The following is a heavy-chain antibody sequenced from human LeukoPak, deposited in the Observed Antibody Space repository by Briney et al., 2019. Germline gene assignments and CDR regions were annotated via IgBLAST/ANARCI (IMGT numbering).Heavy chain of an antibody. CDR2: IKSKTDGGTI. J-gene: IGHJ4*02. CDR3: TTNFFYSGPLDY. CDR1: GFSFGNAW. D-gene: IGHD3-10*01. V-gene: IGHV3-15*01. Sequence: GGPLRLSCAASGFSFGNAWMSWVRQAPGKGLEWVGRIKSKTDGGTIDYAAPVKGRFSISRDDSKNTVYLQMNSLKTEDTAVYFCTTNFFYSGPLDYWGQGILVTVSS.